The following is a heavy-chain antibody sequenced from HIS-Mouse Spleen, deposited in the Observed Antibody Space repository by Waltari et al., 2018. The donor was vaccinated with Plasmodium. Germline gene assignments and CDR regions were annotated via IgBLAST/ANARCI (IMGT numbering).Heavy chain of an antibody. CDR3: ARARAPDY. J-gene: IGHJ4*02. CDR2: IKQDGSEK. V-gene: IGHV3-7*04. Sequence: EVQLVESGGGLVQPGGSLSLSCAASGCTFSSYWMSWVRQAPGKGLEGVANIKQDGSEKYYVDSVKGRFTISRDNAKNSLYLQMNSLRAEDTAVYYCARARAPDYWGQGTLVTVSS. CDR1: GCTFSSYW. D-gene: IGHD3-10*01.